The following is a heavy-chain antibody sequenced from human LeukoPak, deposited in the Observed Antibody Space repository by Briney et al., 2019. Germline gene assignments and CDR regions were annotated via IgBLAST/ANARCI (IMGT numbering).Heavy chain of an antibody. CDR1: GFTFSSYA. Sequence: GGCLRLSCAASGFTFSSYAMSWVRQAPGKGLEWVSAISGSGGSTYYADSVKGRFTISRDNSKNTLYLQMNSLRAEDTAVYYCAKDSSGWYGFDYWGQGTLVTVSS. V-gene: IGHV3-23*01. CDR2: ISGSGGST. D-gene: IGHD6-19*01. CDR3: AKDSSGWYGFDY. J-gene: IGHJ4*02.